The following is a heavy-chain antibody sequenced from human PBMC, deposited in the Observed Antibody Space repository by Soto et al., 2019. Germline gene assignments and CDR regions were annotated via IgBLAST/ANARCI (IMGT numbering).Heavy chain of an antibody. V-gene: IGHV1-18*04. CDR1: GYTFTSYG. D-gene: IGHD1-20*01. CDR3: ARDKRYPPDVYYYGMDV. Sequence: VSCKASGYTFTSYGISWVRQAPGQGLEWMGWISAYNGNTNYAQKLQGRVTMTTDTSTSTAYMELRSLRSDDTAVYYCARDKRYPPDVYYYGMDVWGQGTTVTVSS. J-gene: IGHJ6*02. CDR2: ISAYNGNT.